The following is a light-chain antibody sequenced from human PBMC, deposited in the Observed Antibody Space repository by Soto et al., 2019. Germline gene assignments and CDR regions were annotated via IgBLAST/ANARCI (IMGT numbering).Light chain of an antibody. V-gene: IGKV3-20*01. CDR1: QSVSSNY. CDR2: GAS. J-gene: IGKJ2*01. CDR3: QHYVSSPPVT. Sequence: EIVLTQSPGTLSLSPGERATLSCRASQSVSSNYLAWYQQKPGLAPRLLIYGASSRATGIPDRFSGSGSGTDFTLNISRLEPEDFAVYYCQHYVSSPPVTFGQGTKLEIK.